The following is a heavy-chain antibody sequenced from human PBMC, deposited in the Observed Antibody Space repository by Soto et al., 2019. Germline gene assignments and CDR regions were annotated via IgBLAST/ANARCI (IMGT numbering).Heavy chain of an antibody. CDR3: AKTVGATGEGY. CDR1: GFTFSSYG. Sequence: QVQLVESGGGVVQPGRSLRLSCAASGFTFSSYGMHWVREAPGKGLEWVAVISYDGSNKYYADSVKGRFTISRDNSKNTLYLQMNSLRAEDTAVYYCAKTVGATGEGYWGQGTLVTVSS. V-gene: IGHV3-30*18. D-gene: IGHD1-26*01. CDR2: ISYDGSNK. J-gene: IGHJ4*02.